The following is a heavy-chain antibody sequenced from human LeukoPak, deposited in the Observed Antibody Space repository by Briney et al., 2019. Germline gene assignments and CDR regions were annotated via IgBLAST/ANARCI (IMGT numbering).Heavy chain of an antibody. V-gene: IGHV4-61*02. D-gene: IGHD5-18*01. J-gene: IGHJ6*03. CDR2: IYTSGST. CDR1: GYSISSGSYY. CDR3: AREAPYSYEYYYYYMDV. Sequence: SETLSLTCAVSGYSISSGSYYWSWIRQPAGKGLEWIGRIYTSGSTNYIPSLKSRVTISVDTSKNQFSLKLSSVTAADTAVYYCAREAPYSYEYYYYYMDVWGKGTTVTVSS.